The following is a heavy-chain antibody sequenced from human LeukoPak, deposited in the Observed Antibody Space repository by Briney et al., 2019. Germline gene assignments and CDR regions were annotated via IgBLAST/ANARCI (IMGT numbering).Heavy chain of an antibody. Sequence: ASVKVSCKASGYTFTGYYMHWVRQAPGQGLEWMGWINPNSGGTNYAQKFQGRVTMTRDTSISTAYMELSRLRSDDTAVYYCASDVGGQGSRWYGDNYYYGMDVWGQGTTVTVSS. V-gene: IGHV1-2*02. CDR3: ASDVGGQGSRWYGDNYYYGMDV. J-gene: IGHJ6*02. D-gene: IGHD6-13*01. CDR2: INPNSGGT. CDR1: GYTFTGYY.